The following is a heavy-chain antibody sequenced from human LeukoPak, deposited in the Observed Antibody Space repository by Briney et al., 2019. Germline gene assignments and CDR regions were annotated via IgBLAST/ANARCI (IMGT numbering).Heavy chain of an antibody. J-gene: IGHJ4*02. Sequence: GAPVKVSCKASGYTSTNYGISWVRQAPGQGLEWMAWITAYNGNTNYAQKYQGRVTLTTDTSTNTVYMELRSLRSDDTAVYYCARTTPDFDYWGQGTLVTVSS. V-gene: IGHV1-18*01. CDR2: ITAYNGNT. CDR3: ARTTPDFDY. D-gene: IGHD4-17*01. CDR1: GYTSTNYG.